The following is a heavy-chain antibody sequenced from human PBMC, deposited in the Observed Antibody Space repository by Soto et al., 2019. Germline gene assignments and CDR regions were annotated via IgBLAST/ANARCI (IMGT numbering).Heavy chain of an antibody. CDR3: ARDGWLTRFFDF. CDR1: GDSVSGNSAA. V-gene: IGHV6-1*01. D-gene: IGHD6-19*01. Sequence: QLQQSGPGLVKPSQTLSLTCAISGDSVSGNSAAWNWIRQSPSRGLEWLGRTYYRSKWYNDYAVSVKSRMTLNADTSKNQFSLHLESVTPEDTAVYYCARDGWLTRFFDFWGQGTLVTVSS. CDR2: TYYRSKWYN. J-gene: IGHJ4*02.